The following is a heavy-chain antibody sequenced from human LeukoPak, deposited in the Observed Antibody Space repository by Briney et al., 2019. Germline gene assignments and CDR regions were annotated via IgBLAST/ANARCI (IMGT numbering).Heavy chain of an antibody. CDR3: ARPDYYRGAGSYGGDY. D-gene: IGHD3-10*01. Sequence: GGTLRLSCAASGFIFSSYGMSWVRQAPGKGLEWVSTISGFGDRTYYADSVRGRFTISRDNAKNSLYLQMDSLRAEDTAVYYCARPDYYRGAGSYGGDYWDQGTLVTVSS. J-gene: IGHJ4*02. CDR2: ISGFGDRT. CDR1: GFIFSSYG. V-gene: IGHV3-23*01.